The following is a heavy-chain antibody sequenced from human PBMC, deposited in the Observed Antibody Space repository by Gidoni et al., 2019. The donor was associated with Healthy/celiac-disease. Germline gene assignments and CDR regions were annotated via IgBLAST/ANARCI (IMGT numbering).Heavy chain of an antibody. CDR1: GFTFSSYA. V-gene: IGHV3-30*04. CDR2: ISYDGSNK. D-gene: IGHD3-22*01. Sequence: QVQLVESGGGVVQPGRSLRLSCAASGFTFSSYAMHWVRQAPGKGLEWVAVISYDGSNKYYADSVKGRFTISRDNSKNTLYLQMNSLRAEDTAVYYCARGPSYYDSSGYPHPWGQGTLVTVSS. CDR3: ARGPSYYDSSGYPHP. J-gene: IGHJ5*02.